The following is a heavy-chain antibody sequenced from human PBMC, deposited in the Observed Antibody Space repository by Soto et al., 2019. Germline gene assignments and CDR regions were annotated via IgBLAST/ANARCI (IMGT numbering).Heavy chain of an antibody. Sequence: EVQLLESGGGLVQPGGSLRLSCAASGFTFSSYAMSWVRQAPGEGLEWVSAISGSGGSTYYADSVKGRFTISRDNSKNTVYLQMNSLRAEDTAVYYCATPGSWLRSPPDYWGQGTLVTVSS. V-gene: IGHV3-23*01. CDR3: ATPGSWLRSPPDY. J-gene: IGHJ4*02. D-gene: IGHD5-12*01. CDR2: ISGSGGST. CDR1: GFTFSSYA.